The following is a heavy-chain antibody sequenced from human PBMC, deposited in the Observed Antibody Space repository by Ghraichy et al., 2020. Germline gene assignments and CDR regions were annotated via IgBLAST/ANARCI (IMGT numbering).Heavy chain of an antibody. CDR1: GFTFDDYA. J-gene: IGHJ4*02. CDR3: AKGTHVVVTAPLDY. Sequence: GGSLRLPCAASGFTFDDYAMHWVRQAPGKGLEWVPGFSWNSGTIVYADSVKGRFTISRDNAKNSLYLQMNGLRAEDTALYYCAKGTHVVVTAPLDYWGQGTLVTVSS. CDR2: FSWNSGTI. V-gene: IGHV3-9*01. D-gene: IGHD2-21*02.